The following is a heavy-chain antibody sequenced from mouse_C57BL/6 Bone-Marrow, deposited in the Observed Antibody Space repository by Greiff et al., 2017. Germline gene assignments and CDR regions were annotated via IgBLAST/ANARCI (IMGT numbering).Heavy chain of an antibody. V-gene: IGHV7-3*01. CDR3: ATNYSPGY. J-gene: IGHJ2*01. CDR2: IRNKANGYTT. CDR1: GFTFTDYY. D-gene: IGHD1-1*01. Sequence: EVKLVESGGGLVQPGGSLSLSCAASGFTFTDYYMSWVRPPPGKALEWLGFIRNKANGYTTEYSASVKGRFTISRDHSQSILYLQMKALRAEDSATYYCATNYSPGYWGQGTTLTVSS.